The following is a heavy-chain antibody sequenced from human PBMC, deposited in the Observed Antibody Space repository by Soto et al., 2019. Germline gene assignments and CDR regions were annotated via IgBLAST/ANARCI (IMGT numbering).Heavy chain of an antibody. D-gene: IGHD3-3*01. CDR3: ARVITIFGVVKGGFDY. CDR1: GFTFSSYA. Sequence: QVQLVESGGGVVQPGRSLRLSCAASGFTFSSYAMHWVRQAPGKGLEWVAVISYDGSNKYYADSVKGRFTISRDNSKNTLYLQMNSLRAEDTAVYYCARVITIFGVVKGGFDYWGQGTLVTVSS. J-gene: IGHJ4*02. V-gene: IGHV3-30-3*01. CDR2: ISYDGSNK.